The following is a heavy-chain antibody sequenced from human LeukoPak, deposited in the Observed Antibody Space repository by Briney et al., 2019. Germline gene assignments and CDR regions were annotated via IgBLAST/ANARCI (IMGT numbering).Heavy chain of an antibody. J-gene: IGHJ6*03. D-gene: IGHD3/OR15-3a*01. CDR2: MKPNSGNT. V-gene: IGHV1-8*01. CDR3: ARALSWTTDSYYYMDV. Sequence: GASVKVSCNASGYTCTSYDINWWGQATGQRREGRGWMKPNSGNTGYAEKFQGRVTMTKNTSITTAYMELSSLRSEDTAVYYCARALSWTTDSYYYMDVWGKGTTVTVSS. CDR1: GYTCTSYD.